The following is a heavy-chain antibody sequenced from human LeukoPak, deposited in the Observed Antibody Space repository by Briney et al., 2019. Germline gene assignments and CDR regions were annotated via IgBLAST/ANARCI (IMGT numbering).Heavy chain of an antibody. V-gene: IGHV4-59*11. D-gene: IGHD3-22*01. Sequence: NPSETLSLTCSVSGASFTIHYWGWMRQPPGKGPEWIGHLYYSESTTYNPSLESRVTMSVDTSRKQISLKLNSVAAADAAVYYCARGRGSPYYVDAFDVWGQGTVVTVSS. CDR1: GASFTIHY. CDR2: LYYSEST. J-gene: IGHJ3*01. CDR3: ARGRGSPYYVDAFDV.